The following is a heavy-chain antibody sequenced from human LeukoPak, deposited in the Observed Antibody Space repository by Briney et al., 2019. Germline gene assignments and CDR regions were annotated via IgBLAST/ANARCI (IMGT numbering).Heavy chain of an antibody. CDR1: GGSFSGYY. CDR3: ARVDTYYYGSGSYYTHYYYGMDV. CDR2: INHSGST. D-gene: IGHD3-10*01. V-gene: IGHV4-34*01. Sequence: SETLSLTCAVYGGSFSGYYWSWIRQPPGKGLEWIGEINHSGSTNYNPSLKSRVTISVDTSKNQFSLKLSSVTAADTAVYYCARVDTYYYGSGSYYTHYYYGMDVWGQGTTVTVSS. J-gene: IGHJ6*02.